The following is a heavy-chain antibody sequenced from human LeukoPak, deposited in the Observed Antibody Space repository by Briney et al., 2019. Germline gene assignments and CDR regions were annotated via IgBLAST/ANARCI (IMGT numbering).Heavy chain of an antibody. CDR1: GFSFSPYG. Sequence: GGSLRLSCAASGFSFSPYGMHWVRQAPGKGLEWVAVISYDGNDKHYVDSVKGRFTVSRDNSKNTVYLQMNSLRAEDTAVYYCAKEVESYSRSYGAYLDDWGQGTLVTVSS. J-gene: IGHJ4*02. CDR2: ISYDGNDK. D-gene: IGHD1-26*01. CDR3: AKEVESYSRSYGAYLDD. V-gene: IGHV3-30*18.